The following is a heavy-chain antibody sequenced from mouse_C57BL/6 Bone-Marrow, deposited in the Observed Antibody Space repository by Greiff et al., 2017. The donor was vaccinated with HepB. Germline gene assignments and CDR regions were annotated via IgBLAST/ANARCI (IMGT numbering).Heavy chain of an antibody. CDR1: GYTFTSYW. V-gene: IGHV1-5*01. J-gene: IGHJ1*03. Sequence: VQLQQSGTVLARPGASVKMSCKTSGYTFTSYWMHWVKQRPGQGLEWIGAIYPGNSDTSYNQKFKGKAKLTAVTSASTAYMELSSLTNEDSAVYYGTRSWDYGRNWYFEVWGTGTTVTVSS. D-gene: IGHD2-4*01. CDR2: IYPGNSDT. CDR3: TRSWDYGRNWYFEV.